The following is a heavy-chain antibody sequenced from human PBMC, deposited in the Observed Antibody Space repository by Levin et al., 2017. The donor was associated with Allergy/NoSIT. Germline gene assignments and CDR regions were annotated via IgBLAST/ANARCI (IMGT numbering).Heavy chain of an antibody. J-gene: IGHJ4*02. Sequence: AGGSLRLSCTASGFTFNDAWMSWVRQAPGKGLEWLGRIKNKGDGGTTDFAAPVKGRFTISRDDSKRKLYLQMNSLKTEDTAVYYCTTDPRHWGQGTLVTVSS. CDR3: TTDPRH. CDR2: IKNKGDGGTT. V-gene: IGHV3-15*01. CDR1: GFTFNDAW.